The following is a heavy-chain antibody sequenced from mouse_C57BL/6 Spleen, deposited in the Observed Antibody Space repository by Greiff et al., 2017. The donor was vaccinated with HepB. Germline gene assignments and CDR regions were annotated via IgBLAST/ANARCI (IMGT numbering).Heavy chain of an antibody. CDR2: IDPSDSYT. CDR1: GYTFTSYW. Sequence: VQLQQPGAELVMPGASVKLSCKASGYTFTSYWMHWVKQRPGQGLEWIGEIDPSDSYTNYNQKFKGKSTLTVDKSSSTAYMQLSSLTSEDSAVYYCARSPLTTVVATPFDYWGQGTTLTVSS. J-gene: IGHJ2*01. V-gene: IGHV1-69*01. D-gene: IGHD1-1*01. CDR3: ARSPLTTVVATPFDY.